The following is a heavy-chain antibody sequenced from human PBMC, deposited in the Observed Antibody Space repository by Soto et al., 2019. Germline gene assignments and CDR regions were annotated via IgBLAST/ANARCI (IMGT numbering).Heavy chain of an antibody. D-gene: IGHD6-13*01. CDR3: ARFAREENPKVGSWYYFDY. CDR1: GGSISSGGYF. Sequence: QVQLQESGPGLVKPSQTLSLTCTVSGGSISSGGYFWSWVRQHPGKGLEWIGNIYYSGRTYYNPSLKSRVTISADTSKNQFSLKLSSVTAADTAVYYCARFAREENPKVGSWYYFDYWGQGTRVTVSS. J-gene: IGHJ4*02. V-gene: IGHV4-31*03. CDR2: IYYSGRT.